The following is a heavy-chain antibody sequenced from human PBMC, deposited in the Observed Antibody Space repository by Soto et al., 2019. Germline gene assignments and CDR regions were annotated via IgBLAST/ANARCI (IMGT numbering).Heavy chain of an antibody. Sequence: SETLSLTCTVSGGSISSYYWSWIRQPPGKGLEWIGYVYYSGNTNYNPSLESRVTISVDTSRNRFSLNLTSATAADTAVYYCARVGYYDSSGYYYFDYWGQGTLVTV. CDR3: ARVGYYDSSGYYYFDY. CDR2: VYYSGNT. D-gene: IGHD3-22*01. J-gene: IGHJ4*02. CDR1: GGSISSYY. V-gene: IGHV4-59*01.